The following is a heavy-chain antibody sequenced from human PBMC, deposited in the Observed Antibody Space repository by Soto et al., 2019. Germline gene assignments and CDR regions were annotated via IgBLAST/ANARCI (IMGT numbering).Heavy chain of an antibody. V-gene: IGHV1-69*13. J-gene: IGHJ3*02. CDR2: IIPIFGTA. CDR3: ARVSVGATSAFDI. CDR1: GGTFSSYA. Sequence: SVKVSCKASGGTFSSYAISWVRQAPGQGLEWMGGIIPIFGTANYAQKFQGRVTITADESTSTAYMELSSLRSEDTAVYYCARVSVGATSAFDIWGQGTMVTVSS. D-gene: IGHD1-26*01.